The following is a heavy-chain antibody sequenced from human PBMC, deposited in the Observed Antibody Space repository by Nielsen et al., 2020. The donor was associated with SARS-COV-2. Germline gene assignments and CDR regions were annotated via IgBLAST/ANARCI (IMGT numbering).Heavy chain of an antibody. CDR3: ERRQIQLWGQSGGMDV. Sequence: GESLQISCAASGFTFSSYGMHWVRQAPGKGLEWVAVIWYDGSNKYYADSVKGRFTISRDNSKNTLYLQMNSLRAEDTAVYYCERRQIQLWGQSGGMDVWGQGTTVTVS. CDR2: IWYDGSNK. D-gene: IGHD5-18*01. CDR1: GFTFSSYG. J-gene: IGHJ6*02. V-gene: IGHV3-33*01.